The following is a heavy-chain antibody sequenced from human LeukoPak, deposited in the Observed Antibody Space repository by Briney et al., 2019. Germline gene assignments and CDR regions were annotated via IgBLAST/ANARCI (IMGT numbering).Heavy chain of an antibody. V-gene: IGHV4-38-2*02. Sequence: SETLSLTCTVSGYSISSGYYWGWIRQPPGKGLEWIGSIYHSGSTYYNPSLKSRVTISVDTSKNQFSLKLSSVTAADTAVYYCARDFEDIVLMVTYYFDYWGQGTLVTVSS. J-gene: IGHJ4*02. D-gene: IGHD2-8*01. CDR1: GYSISSGYY. CDR3: ARDFEDIVLMVTYYFDY. CDR2: IYHSGST.